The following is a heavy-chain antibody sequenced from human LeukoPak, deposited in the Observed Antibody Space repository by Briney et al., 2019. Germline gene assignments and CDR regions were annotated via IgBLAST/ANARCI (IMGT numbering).Heavy chain of an antibody. V-gene: IGHV4-61*01. Sequence: SETLSLTCTVSGGSISSGSYYWSWIRQPPGKGLEWIGYIYYSGSTNYNPSLKSRVTISVDTSKNQFSLKLSSVTAADTAVYYCAREGAMDNFDYWGQGTPVTVSS. D-gene: IGHD1-26*01. CDR3: AREGAMDNFDY. CDR2: IYYSGST. CDR1: GGSISSGSYY. J-gene: IGHJ4*02.